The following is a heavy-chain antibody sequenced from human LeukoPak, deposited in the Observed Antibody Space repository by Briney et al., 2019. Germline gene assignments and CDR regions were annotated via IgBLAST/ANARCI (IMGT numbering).Heavy chain of an antibody. CDR2: INGDGRYI. V-gene: IGHV3-21*04. Sequence: GGSLRLSCAASGFTSSTYTMNWVRQAPGKGLEWVSSINGDGRYIYYADSMKGRFTISRDNAKNSLYLEMNSLRAEDTAVYYCARDRGLRYFDSFDYWGQGALVTVSS. J-gene: IGHJ4*02. CDR3: ARDRGLRYFDSFDY. D-gene: IGHD3-9*01. CDR1: GFTSSTYT.